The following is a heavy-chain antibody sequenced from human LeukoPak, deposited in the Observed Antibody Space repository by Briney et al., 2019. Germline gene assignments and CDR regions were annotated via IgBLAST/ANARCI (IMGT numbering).Heavy chain of an antibody. CDR1: GGTFSSYT. CDR3: ARGYVGGNSRDAFDI. Sequence: ASVKVSCKASGGTFSSYTISWVRQAPGQGLEWMGRITPILGIANYAQKFQGRVTNTADKSTSTAYMELSSLRSEDTAVYYCARGYVGGNSRDAFDIWGQGTMVTVSS. J-gene: IGHJ3*02. D-gene: IGHD4-23*01. V-gene: IGHV1-69*02. CDR2: ITPILGIA.